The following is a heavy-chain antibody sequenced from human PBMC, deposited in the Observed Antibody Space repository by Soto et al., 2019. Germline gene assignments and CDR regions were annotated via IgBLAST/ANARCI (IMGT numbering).Heavy chain of an antibody. CDR1: GFPFGRFC. CDR2: ILYDGSKK. D-gene: IGHD4-17*01. V-gene: IGHV3-33*01. J-gene: IGHJ4*02. Sequence: GGSLRPSCAPAGFPFGRFCMHLVRKAPGKGLEWVAFILYDGSKKLYADSVNGRFTISSDNSKNTLYLQMNSMRAEDTAVFYCARDCYGVIYCLDYWGQGTLVTVLL. CDR3: ARDCYGVIYCLDY.